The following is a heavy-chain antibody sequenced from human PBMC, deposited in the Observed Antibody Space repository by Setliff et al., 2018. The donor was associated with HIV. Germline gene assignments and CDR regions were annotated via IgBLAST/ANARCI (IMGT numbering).Heavy chain of an antibody. CDR2: MSSYRTSMT. J-gene: IGHJ4*02. Sequence: GGSLRLSCAASGFTFSYYSMHWVRRAPGKGLEWISFMSSYRTSMTHYADSVKGRFTVSRDDAKKSLYLQMNSLRAEDTAVYYCAKDPPSSSWYYFDYWGQGTLVTVSS. D-gene: IGHD6-13*01. CDR3: AKDPPSSSWYYFDY. CDR1: GFTFSYYS. V-gene: IGHV3-48*01.